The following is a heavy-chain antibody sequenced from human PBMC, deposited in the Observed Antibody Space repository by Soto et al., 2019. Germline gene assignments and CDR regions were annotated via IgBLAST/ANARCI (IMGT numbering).Heavy chain of an antibody. Sequence: QVQLVESGGGVVQPGRSLRLSCAASGFTFSSYAMHWVRQAPGKGLEWVAVISYDGSNKYYADSVKGRFTISRDNSKNMLYVEMNSLRTEDTAVYYCARDSEIAGTGYLDYWGQGTLVTVSS. V-gene: IGHV3-30-3*01. CDR2: ISYDGSNK. D-gene: IGHD6-13*01. CDR1: GFTFSSYA. J-gene: IGHJ4*02. CDR3: ARDSEIAGTGYLDY.